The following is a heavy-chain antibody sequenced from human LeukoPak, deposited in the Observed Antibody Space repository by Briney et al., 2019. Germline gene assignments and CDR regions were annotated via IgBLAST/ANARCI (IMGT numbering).Heavy chain of an antibody. D-gene: IGHD3-22*01. CDR1: GFTFSNYA. Sequence: GESLTLSCAASGFTFSNYAMSWVRQAPGKGLEWVSAIGGSGGGTYYADSVKGRFTISRDNSKNTLYLQMTGLRAEDTDIYYCAKTPETYYYDFSGYYYYFDYWGQGTLVTVSS. CDR3: AKTPETYYYDFSGYYYYFDY. V-gene: IGHV3-23*01. J-gene: IGHJ4*02. CDR2: IGGSGGGT.